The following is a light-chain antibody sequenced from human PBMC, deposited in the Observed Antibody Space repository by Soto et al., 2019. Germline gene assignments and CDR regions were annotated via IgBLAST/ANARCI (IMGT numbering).Light chain of an antibody. CDR2: AAS. CDR3: QQLNSYPYT. V-gene: IGKV1-9*01. CDR1: QGISSY. J-gene: IGKJ2*01. Sequence: DIQLTQSPSFLSASVGDRVTITCRASQGISSYLAWYQQKPGKAPKLLIYAASTLQSGVPSRFSGSRSGTEFPLTISSLEPEDFATYYCQQLNSYPYTFGQGTKLEI.